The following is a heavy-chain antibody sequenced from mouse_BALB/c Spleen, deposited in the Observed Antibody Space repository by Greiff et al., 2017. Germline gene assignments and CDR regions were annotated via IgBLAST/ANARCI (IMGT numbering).Heavy chain of an antibody. V-gene: IGHV1-87*01. CDR1: GYTFTSYW. CDR2: IYPGDGDT. D-gene: IGHD2-1*01. J-gene: IGHJ4*01. CDR3: ARGDGNYWAMDY. Sequence: VQLQQSGAELARPGASVKLSCKASGYTFTSYWMQWVKQRPGQGLEWIGAIYPGDGDTRYTQKFKGKATLTADKSSSTAYMQLSSLASEDSAVYYCARGDGNYWAMDYWGQGTSVTVSS.